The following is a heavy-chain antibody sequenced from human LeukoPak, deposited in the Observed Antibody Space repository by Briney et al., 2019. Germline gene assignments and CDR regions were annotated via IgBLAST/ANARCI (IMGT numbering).Heavy chain of an antibody. V-gene: IGHV4-59*01. CDR1: GGSISSYY. CDR3: ARVIVGPTLYGMDV. J-gene: IGHJ6*02. Sequence: SETLSLTCAVSGGSISSYYWSWIRQPPGKGLEWIGYIYYSGSTNYNPSLKSRVTISVDTSKNQFFLKLSSVTAADTAVYYCARVIVGPTLYGMDVWGQGTTVTVSS. CDR2: IYYSGST. D-gene: IGHD1-26*01.